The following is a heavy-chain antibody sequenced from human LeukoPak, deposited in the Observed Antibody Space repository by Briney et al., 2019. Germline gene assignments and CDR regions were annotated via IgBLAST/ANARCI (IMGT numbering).Heavy chain of an antibody. V-gene: IGHV3-21*01. Sequence: GGSLRLSCAASGFTFSSYWMNWVRQAPGKGLEWVSSISNSGSYTYYVDSVKGRFFISRDNAKNSTFLQMNSLRAEDTAVYYCVRDHRRHFDWLSYFQHWGQGTLVAVSA. CDR1: GFTFSSYW. CDR2: ISNSGSYT. J-gene: IGHJ1*01. D-gene: IGHD3-9*01. CDR3: VRDHRRHFDWLSYFQH.